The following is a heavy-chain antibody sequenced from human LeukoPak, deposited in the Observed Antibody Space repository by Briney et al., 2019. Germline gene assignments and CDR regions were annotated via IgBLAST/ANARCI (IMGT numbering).Heavy chain of an antibody. D-gene: IGHD3-22*01. V-gene: IGHV1-46*01. CDR3: ASASGYYAPPDY. Sequence: ASVNVSCKASGYAFTRYYIHWVRQAPGQGLEWMGIINPSGGGTSNAQKFQGRVTMTRDTSTSTVYMEVSSLTSEDTAVYYCASASGYYAPPDYWGQGTLVTVSS. J-gene: IGHJ4*02. CDR1: GYAFTRYY. CDR2: INPSGGGT.